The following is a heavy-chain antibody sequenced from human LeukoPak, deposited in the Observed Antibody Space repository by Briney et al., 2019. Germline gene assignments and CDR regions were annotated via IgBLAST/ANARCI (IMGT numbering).Heavy chain of an antibody. CDR2: ISGSGSTI. CDR3: ARDPRGWFGENPFFDY. J-gene: IGHJ4*02. Sequence: GGSLRLSCAASGFTFSDYYMSWIRQAPGKGLEWVSYISGSGSTIYYADSVKGRFTISRDNAKNSLYLQMNSLRAEDTAVYYCARDPRGWFGENPFFDYWGQGTLVTVSS. D-gene: IGHD3-10*01. CDR1: GFTFSDYY. V-gene: IGHV3-11*01.